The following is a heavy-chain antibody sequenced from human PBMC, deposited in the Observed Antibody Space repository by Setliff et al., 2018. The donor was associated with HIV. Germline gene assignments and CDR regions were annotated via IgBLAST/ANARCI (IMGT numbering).Heavy chain of an antibody. D-gene: IGHD3-3*01. CDR3: AKDYTPTFWEYNWFDL. CDR2: ISGSGDST. J-gene: IGHJ5*02. CDR1: GFTFGDYG. V-gene: IGHV3-23*01. Sequence: GGSLRLSCTASGFTFGDYGMSWVRQAPGKGLEWVSGISGSGDSTYYAESVKGRFTISRDNSKNTMFLQMNNLRAEDTAFYYCAKDYTPTFWEYNWFDLWGQGTLVTVSS.